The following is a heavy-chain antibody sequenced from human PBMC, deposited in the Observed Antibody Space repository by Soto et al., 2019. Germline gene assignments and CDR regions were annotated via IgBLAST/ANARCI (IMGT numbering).Heavy chain of an antibody. Sequence: GESLNLSCKGSGYSFTLYWIGWVRQMPGKGLEWMGIIYPGDSDTRYSPSFQGQVTISADKSISTAYLQWSSLKASDTAMYYCARSPKPDAYCGGDCYSRDYYFDYWGQGTLVTVSS. CDR2: IYPGDSDT. J-gene: IGHJ4*02. CDR1: GYSFTLYW. V-gene: IGHV5-51*01. CDR3: ARSPKPDAYCGGDCYSRDYYFDY. D-gene: IGHD2-21*01.